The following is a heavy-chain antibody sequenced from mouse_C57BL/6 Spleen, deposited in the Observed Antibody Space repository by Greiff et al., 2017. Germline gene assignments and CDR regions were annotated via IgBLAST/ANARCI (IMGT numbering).Heavy chain of an antibody. J-gene: IGHJ2*01. CDR2: IYPGDGDT. CDR3: ATNYYSNYFDY. V-gene: IGHV1-82*01. D-gene: IGHD2-5*01. CDR1: GYAFSSSW. Sequence: VQLQESGPELVKPGASVKISCKASGYAFSSSWMNWVKQRPGKGLEWIGRIYPGDGDTNYNGKFKGKATLTADKSSSTAYMQLSSLTSEDSAVYFCATNYYSNYFDYWGQGTTLTVSS.